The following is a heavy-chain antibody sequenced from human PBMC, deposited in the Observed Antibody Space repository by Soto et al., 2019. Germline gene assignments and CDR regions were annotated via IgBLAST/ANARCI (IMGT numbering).Heavy chain of an antibody. CDR3: ARTTYCSGGSCYSYIDY. J-gene: IGHJ4*02. Sequence: QLQLQESGPGLVKPSETLSLTCTVSGGSISSSSYYWGWIRQPPGKGLEWIGGIYYSGSTYYNPSLKSRVAISEDTSKNRFSLKLSSVTAADTAVYYCARTTYCSGGSCYSYIDYWGQGTLVTVSS. V-gene: IGHV4-39*01. CDR1: GGSISSSSYY. D-gene: IGHD2-15*01. CDR2: IYYSGST.